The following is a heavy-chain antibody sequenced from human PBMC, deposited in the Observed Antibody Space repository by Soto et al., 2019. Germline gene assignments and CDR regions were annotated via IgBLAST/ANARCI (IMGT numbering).Heavy chain of an antibody. CDR1: GDGFSNYG. CDR3: ARVWYYDSSGYSSLDS. J-gene: IGHJ4*02. D-gene: IGHD3-22*01. V-gene: IGHV1-18*01. Sequence: QVQLVQSGAEVKKPGASVRVACKASGDGFSNYGFSWVRQSPGQGLEWMGWISAYDGQTNYTKKFQGRVTMTTDTSSSTAYMERRSLRSDDTAVYYCARVWYYDSSGYSSLDSWGLGPLVTVSS. CDR2: ISAYDGQT.